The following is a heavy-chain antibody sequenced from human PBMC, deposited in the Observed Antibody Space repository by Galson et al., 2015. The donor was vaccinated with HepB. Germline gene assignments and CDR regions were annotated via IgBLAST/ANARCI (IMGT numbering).Heavy chain of an antibody. CDR1: GFTFTGYA. V-gene: IGHV3-21*01. Sequence: SLRLSCAASGFTFTGYAMNWVRQPPGRGLEWISSISSGGSYIYYADSVKGRFTISRDNARNSLFLQLNSLRAEDTAVDYCTRGFPYYNNELNDYWGQGTLVTVSS. CDR3: TRGFPYYNNELNDY. CDR2: ISSGGSYI. D-gene: IGHD3-22*01. J-gene: IGHJ4*02.